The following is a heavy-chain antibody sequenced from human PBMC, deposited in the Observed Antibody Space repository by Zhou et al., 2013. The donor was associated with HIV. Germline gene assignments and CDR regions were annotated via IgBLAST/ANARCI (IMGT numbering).Heavy chain of an antibody. CDR1: GGSFKTYA. D-gene: IGHD1-1*01. CDR3: ARDSEPARVQYYYYHMDV. V-gene: IGHV1-69*12. CDR2: ISPIFGTA. Sequence: QVQLVQSGAEMKKPGSSVKVSCEASGGSFKTYAITWVRQAPGRGLEWMGGISPIFGTANYAQKFKGRVTITADGSTSTAYMELSSLRSEDTAVYYCARDSEPARVQYYYYHMDVWGKGTTVTVSS. J-gene: IGHJ6*03.